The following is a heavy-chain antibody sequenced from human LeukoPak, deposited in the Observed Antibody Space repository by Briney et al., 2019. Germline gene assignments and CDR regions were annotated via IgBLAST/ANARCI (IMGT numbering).Heavy chain of an antibody. J-gene: IGHJ4*02. D-gene: IGHD3-3*01. CDR1: GFTFSSYA. CDR3: ARDYPTVGVVSIFDY. CDR2: ITSSGGST. Sequence: GESLKISCAGSGFTFSSYAMSWVRLAPGKGLEWVSAITSSGGSTYYADSVKGRFTISRDNSKSTLYLQMNSLRAEDTAVYYCARDYPTVGVVSIFDYWGQGTLVSVSS. V-gene: IGHV3-23*01.